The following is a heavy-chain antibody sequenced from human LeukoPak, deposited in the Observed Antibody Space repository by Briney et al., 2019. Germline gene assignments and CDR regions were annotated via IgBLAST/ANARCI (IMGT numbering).Heavy chain of an antibody. Sequence: SETLSLTCTVSGGSISSYYWSWIRQPAGKGLEWIGRIYTSGSTNYNPSLKSRVTMSVDTSKKQFSLKLSSVTAADTAVYYCARVGKIDCSSTSCYTGAFDIWGQGTMVTVSS. J-gene: IGHJ3*02. CDR1: GGSISSYY. CDR3: ARVGKIDCSSTSCYTGAFDI. V-gene: IGHV4-4*07. CDR2: IYTSGST. D-gene: IGHD2-2*02.